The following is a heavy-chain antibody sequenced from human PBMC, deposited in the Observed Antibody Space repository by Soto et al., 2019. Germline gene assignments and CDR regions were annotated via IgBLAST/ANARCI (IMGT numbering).Heavy chain of an antibody. CDR3: ARVAVVGIDYHFDY. J-gene: IGHJ4*02. D-gene: IGHD3-22*01. CDR2: IIPIFGTA. Sequence: RASVKVSCKASGGTFSSYAISWVRQAPGQGLEWMGGIIPIFGTANYAQKFQGRVTITADESTSTAYMELSSLRSEDTAVYYCARVAVVGIDYHFDYWGQGTLVTVSS. V-gene: IGHV1-69*13. CDR1: GGTFSSYA.